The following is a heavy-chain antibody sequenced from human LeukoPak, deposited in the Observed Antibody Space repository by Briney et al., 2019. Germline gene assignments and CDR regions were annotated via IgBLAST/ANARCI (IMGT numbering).Heavy chain of an antibody. CDR3: VKTQQPF. J-gene: IGHJ4*02. V-gene: IGHV3-23*01. CDR2: VSGSGGKT. D-gene: IGHD5-18*01. CDR1: GFTFSSYA. Sequence: GGSLRLSCAASGFTFSSYAMTWVRQAPGKGLEWVSAVSGSGGKTYYADSVKGRFTISRDNSKNTVSLQMNSLRAEDTAVYYCVKTQQPFWGQGTLVTVSS.